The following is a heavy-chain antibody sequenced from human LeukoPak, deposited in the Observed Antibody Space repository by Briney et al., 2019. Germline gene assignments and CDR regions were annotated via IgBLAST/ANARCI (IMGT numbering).Heavy chain of an antibody. V-gene: IGHV3-30*18. CDR3: AKGYGGNIF. CDR1: GFTFSSYG. CDR2: ISYDGSNK. D-gene: IGHD4-23*01. Sequence: GRSLRLSCAASGFTFSSYGMHWVRQAPGKGLEWVAVISYDGSNKYYADSVKGRFTISRDNSKNTLYLQMNSLRAEDTAVYYCAKGYGGNIFWGQGTLVTVSS. J-gene: IGHJ4*02.